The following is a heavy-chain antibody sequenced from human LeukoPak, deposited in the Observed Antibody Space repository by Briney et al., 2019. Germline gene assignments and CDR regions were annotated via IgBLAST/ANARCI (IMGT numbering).Heavy chain of an antibody. CDR2: IIPIFGTA. CDR3: AREQGDYVWGSYRNFDY. Sequence: ASVKGSCKASGGTFSSYAISWGRQAPGQGLEGMGRIIPIFGTANYAQKFQGRVTITTDESTSTAYMELSSLRSEDTAVYYCAREQGDYVWGSYRNFDYWGQGTLVTVSS. D-gene: IGHD3-16*02. CDR1: GGTFSSYA. J-gene: IGHJ4*02. V-gene: IGHV1-69*05.